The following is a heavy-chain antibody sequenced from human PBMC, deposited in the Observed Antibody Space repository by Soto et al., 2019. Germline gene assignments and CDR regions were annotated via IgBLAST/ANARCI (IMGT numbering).Heavy chain of an antibody. CDR1: GFTFNNYG. J-gene: IGHJ4*02. CDR3: ATSWQWLVSD. V-gene: IGHV3-23*01. D-gene: IGHD2-8*01. Sequence: GGSLRLSCAASGFTFNNYGMNWVRQAPGKGLEWVSGISVGGANTYYTDSVKGRFTISRDNSKNKVHLHMNRLRAEDTAVYYCATSWQWLVSDWGQGALVTVSS. CDR2: ISVGGANT.